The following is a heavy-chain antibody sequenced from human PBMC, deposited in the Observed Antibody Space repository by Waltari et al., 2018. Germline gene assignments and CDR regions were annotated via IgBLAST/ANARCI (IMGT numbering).Heavy chain of an antibody. V-gene: IGHV3-7*01. CDR1: GFTFSNYW. D-gene: IGHD3-10*01. CDR3: ARDALYYGSGSYSDY. Sequence: EVQLVESGGGLVQPGGSLRLSCAASGFTFSNYWMSWVRKAPGKGLEWVANIKQDGSEKYYVDSVKGRFTISRDNAKNSLYLQMNSLRAEDTAVYYCARDALYYGSGSYSDYWGRGTLVTVSS. CDR2: IKQDGSEK. J-gene: IGHJ4*02.